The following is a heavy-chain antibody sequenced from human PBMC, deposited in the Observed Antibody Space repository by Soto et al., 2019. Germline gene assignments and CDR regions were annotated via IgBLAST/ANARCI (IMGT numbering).Heavy chain of an antibody. CDR2: INPATGAA. D-gene: IGHD3-3*01. CDR1: GYPVTAYY. CDR3: ARGGGVGVAGSAAFDM. Sequence: QLHLVQSGAVVKKPGASVTVSCSASGYPVTAYYMHWVRQAPGRGLEWMGGINPATGAAKYTQTFQGRVTMTRDTATSTVFMALCGLTSEDTAVFSCARGGGVGVAGSAAFDMWGQGTLVTVSS. V-gene: IGHV1-2*02. J-gene: IGHJ3*02.